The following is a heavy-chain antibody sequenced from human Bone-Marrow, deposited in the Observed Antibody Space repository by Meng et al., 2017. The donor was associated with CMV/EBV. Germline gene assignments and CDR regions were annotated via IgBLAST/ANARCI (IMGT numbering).Heavy chain of an antibody. CDR2: IRQNASEI. V-gene: IGHV3-7*01. CDR1: GFIFSRYW. J-gene: IGHJ4*02. CDR3: ARDLPFDS. Sequence: GESLKISCAASGFIFSRYWMTWVRQAPGKGLEWVANIRQNASEIYYMDSVKGRFTISRDDAKNSLYLQMNSLRAEDTAVYYCARDLPFDSWGQGLLVTIFS.